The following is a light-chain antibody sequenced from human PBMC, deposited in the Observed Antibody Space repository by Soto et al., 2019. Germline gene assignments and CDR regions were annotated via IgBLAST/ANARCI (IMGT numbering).Light chain of an antibody. CDR1: ISDVGGYNY. CDR3: SSYRSSRGRPVV. V-gene: IGLV2-14*01. J-gene: IGLJ2*01. CDR2: EVS. Sequence: QSALTQPASVSGSPGQSITISCTGTISDVGGYNYVSWYQQHPGKAPKLMIYEVSHRPSGVSNRFSGSKSGNTASLTISGLQAEDEADYYCSSYRSSRGRPVVFGGGTKLTVL.